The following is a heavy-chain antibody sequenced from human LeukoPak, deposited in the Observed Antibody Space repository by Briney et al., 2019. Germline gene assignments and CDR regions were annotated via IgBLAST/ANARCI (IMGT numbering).Heavy chain of an antibody. D-gene: IGHD3-3*01. J-gene: IGHJ4*02. CDR3: ARGCSSTSCYTSYYDFWSGYYTGLDYFDY. Sequence: PGGSLRLSCAASGFTFSSYAMHWVRQAPGKGLEWVAVISYDGSNKYYADSVKGRFTISRDNAKNTLYLQMNSLRAEDTAVYYCARGCSSTSCYTSYYDFWSGYYTGLDYFDYWGQGTLVTVSS. CDR2: ISYDGSNK. V-gene: IGHV3-30-3*01. CDR1: GFTFSSYA.